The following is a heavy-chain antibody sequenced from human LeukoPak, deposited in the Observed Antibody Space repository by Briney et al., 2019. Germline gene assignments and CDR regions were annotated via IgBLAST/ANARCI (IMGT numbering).Heavy chain of an antibody. CDR1: GDTVSSNSAA. J-gene: IGHJ5*02. D-gene: IGHD5-18*01. V-gene: IGHV6-1*01. CDR3: ARDNAPGYIYSSIWFDP. Sequence: SQTLSLTCAISGDTVSSNSAAWNWIRQSPSRGLEWLGRTYYRSKWYNDYAVSVKSRITINPDTSKNQFSLQLNSVTPEDTAVYYCARDNAPGYIYSSIWFDPWGQGTLVTVSS. CDR2: TYYRSKWYN.